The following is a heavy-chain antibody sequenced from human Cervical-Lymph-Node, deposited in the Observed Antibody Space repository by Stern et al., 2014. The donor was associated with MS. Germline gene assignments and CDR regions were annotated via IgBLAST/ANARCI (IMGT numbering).Heavy chain of an antibody. CDR3: ARASSGWYMGY. CDR2: IYYSGST. Sequence: QVQLQESGPGLVKPSETLSLTCTVSGGSISSYYWSWIRQPPGKGLERIGYIYYSGSTNYNPSLKSRVTISVDTSKNQFSLKLSSVTAADTAVYYCARASSGWYMGYWGQGTLVTVSS. D-gene: IGHD6-19*01. CDR1: GGSISSYY. V-gene: IGHV4-59*01. J-gene: IGHJ4*02.